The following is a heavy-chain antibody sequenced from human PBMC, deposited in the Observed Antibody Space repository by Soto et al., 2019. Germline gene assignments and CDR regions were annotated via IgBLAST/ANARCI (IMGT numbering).Heavy chain of an antibody. J-gene: IGHJ6*02. Sequence: ASVKVSCKASGYTFTSYYMHWVRQAPGQGLEWMGIINPSGGSTSYAQKFQGRVTMTRDTSTSTVYMELSSLRSEDTAVYYCARDYYGSGRFSRYRMDVWGQGTTVTVSS. CDR2: INPSGGST. D-gene: IGHD3-10*01. V-gene: IGHV1-46*01. CDR3: ARDYYGSGRFSRYRMDV. CDR1: GYTFTSYY.